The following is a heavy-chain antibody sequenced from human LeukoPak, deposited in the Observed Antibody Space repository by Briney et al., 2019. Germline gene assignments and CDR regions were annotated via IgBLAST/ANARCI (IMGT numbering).Heavy chain of an antibody. V-gene: IGHV4-34*01. J-gene: IGHJ4*02. CDR1: GVPFSNYY. CDR2: INHSGYT. CDR3: TRAVAGHPD. Sequence: PSETLSHTCSVSGVPFSNYYWSWVRQSPRQGLEWIGEINHSGYTNYNPSLKSRVTMSIDTSKNQFSLKLTSVTAADAGVYYCTRAVAGHPDWGQGTLVTVSS. D-gene: IGHD6-19*01.